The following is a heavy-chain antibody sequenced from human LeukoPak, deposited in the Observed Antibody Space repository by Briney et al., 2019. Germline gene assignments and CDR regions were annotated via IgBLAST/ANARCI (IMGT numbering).Heavy chain of an antibody. Sequence: SETLSLTCAVYGGSFSGYYWSWIRQPPGKGLEWIGEINHSGSTNYNPSLKSRVTISVDTSKNQFSLKLSSVTAADTAVYYCARGRMAYTVTMYLAYFDYWGQGTLVTVSS. D-gene: IGHD4-17*01. CDR3: ARGRMAYTVTMYLAYFDY. CDR1: GGSFSGYY. CDR2: INHSGST. V-gene: IGHV4-34*01. J-gene: IGHJ4*02.